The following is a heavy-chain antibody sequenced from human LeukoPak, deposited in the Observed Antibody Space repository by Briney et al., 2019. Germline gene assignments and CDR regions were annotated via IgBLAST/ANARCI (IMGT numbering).Heavy chain of an antibody. CDR1: GFSVIRNY. Sequence: GGSLRLSCAASGFSVIRNYMNWVRQAPGKGLEWVSVIYTNGTTYYADSVKGRFTISRDDSKNTLSLQMNSLRAEDTAVYYCAGYCSSVSCRNIDYWGQGTLVTVSS. CDR3: AGYCSSVSCRNIDY. V-gene: IGHV3-66*01. D-gene: IGHD2-2*01. J-gene: IGHJ4*02. CDR2: IYTNGTT.